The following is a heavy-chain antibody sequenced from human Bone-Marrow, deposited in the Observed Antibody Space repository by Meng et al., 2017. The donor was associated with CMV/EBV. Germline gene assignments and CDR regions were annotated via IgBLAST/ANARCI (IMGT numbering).Heavy chain of an antibody. V-gene: IGHV3-48*04. CDR2: ISGSSSTI. CDR1: GFTFSRYS. J-gene: IGHJ5*02. Sequence: GGSLRLSCAASGFTFSRYSMNWVRQAPGKGLEWVSYISGSSSTIYYADPVKGRFTISRDNAKNSLYLQMNSLRAEDTAVYYCASLSIVIEPGARNRFDPWGQGTLVTVSS. CDR3: ASLSIVIEPGARNRFDP. D-gene: IGHD2-2*01.